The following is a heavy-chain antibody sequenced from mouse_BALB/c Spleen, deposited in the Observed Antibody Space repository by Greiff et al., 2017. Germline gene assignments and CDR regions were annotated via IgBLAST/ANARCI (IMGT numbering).Heavy chain of an antibody. J-gene: IGHJ1*01. CDR1: GFTFSSYA. D-gene: IGHD1-1*01. CDR2: ISSGGST. Sequence: EVKLVESGGGLVKPGGSLKLSCAASGFTFSSYAMSWVRQTPEKRLEWVASISSGGSTYYPDSVKGRFTISRDNARNILYLQMSSLRSEDTAMYYCAREGAYYYGSSYWYFDVWGAGTTVTVSS. V-gene: IGHV5-6-5*01. CDR3: AREGAYYYGSSYWYFDV.